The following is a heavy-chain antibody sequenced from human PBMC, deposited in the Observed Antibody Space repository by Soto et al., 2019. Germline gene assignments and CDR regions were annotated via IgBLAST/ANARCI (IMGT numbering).Heavy chain of an antibody. CDR3: ARDLAAAPRAFDY. Sequence: QVQLQESGPGLLKPSETLSLTCTVSGGSISSYFYIWVRQPPGKGLEWIGSVYYTGTTDYNPSLKSRVTISVDTSKTQFSLNLRSVTAADTAVYYCARDLAAAPRAFDYWCRGTLVTVSS. D-gene: IGHD6-13*01. CDR1: GGSISSYF. CDR2: VYYTGTT. V-gene: IGHV4-59*01. J-gene: IGHJ4*02.